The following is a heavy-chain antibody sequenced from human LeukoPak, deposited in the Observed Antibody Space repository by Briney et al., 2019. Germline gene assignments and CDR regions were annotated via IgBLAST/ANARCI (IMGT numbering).Heavy chain of an antibody. V-gene: IGHV4-4*07. Sequence: SETLSLTCTVSGGSISSYYWSWIRQPAGKGLEWIGRICTSGSTNYNPSLKSRVTMSVDTAKNQFSLKLSSVTAADTAVYYCARGYDILTGQVGAFDIWGQGTMVTVSS. CDR3: ARGYDILTGQVGAFDI. CDR1: GGSISSYY. CDR2: ICTSGST. D-gene: IGHD3-9*01. J-gene: IGHJ3*02.